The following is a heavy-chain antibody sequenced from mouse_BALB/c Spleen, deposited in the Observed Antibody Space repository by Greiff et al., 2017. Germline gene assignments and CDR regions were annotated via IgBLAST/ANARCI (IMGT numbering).Heavy chain of an antibody. CDR1: GFTFSSYT. D-gene: IGHD1-1*01. CDR2: ISSGGSYT. CDR3: TREDYYGSSHY. J-gene: IGHJ2*01. V-gene: IGHV5-6-4*01. Sequence: EVQVVESGGGLVKPGGSLKLSCAASGFTFSSYTMSWVRQTPEKRLEWVATISSGGSYTYYPDSVKGRFTISRDNAKNTLYLQMSGLKSEDTAMYYCTREDYYGSSHYWGQGTTLTVSS.